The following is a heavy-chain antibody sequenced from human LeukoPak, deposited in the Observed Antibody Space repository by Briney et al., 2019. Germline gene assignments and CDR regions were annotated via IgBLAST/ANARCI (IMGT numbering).Heavy chain of an antibody. D-gene: IGHD3-10*01. CDR2: IYYSGST. J-gene: IGHJ4*02. CDR1: GGSISSYY. Sequence: SETLSLTCTVSGGSISSYYWSWIRQPPGKGLEWIGYIYYSGSTNYNPSLMSRVTISVDTSKNQFSLKLSSVTAADTAVYYCARTVRGYFDYWGQGILVTVSS. V-gene: IGHV4-59*01. CDR3: ARTVRGYFDY.